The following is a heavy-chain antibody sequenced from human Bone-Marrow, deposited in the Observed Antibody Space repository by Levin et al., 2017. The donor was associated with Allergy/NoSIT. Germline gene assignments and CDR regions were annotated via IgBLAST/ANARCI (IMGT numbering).Heavy chain of an antibody. J-gene: IGHJ4*02. V-gene: IGHV3-11*01. CDR3: ARETDGSGIYSN. CDR2: VSPRGSPI. CDR1: GFTFSDWY. D-gene: IGHD3-10*01. Sequence: GGSLRLSCAASGFTFSDWYMSWIRQAPGKGLEWVAYVSPRGSPIYYAASVKGRFAVSRDNAKNSLYLQMNSLRVEDTAMYYCARETDGSGIYSNWGQGTLVTVSS.